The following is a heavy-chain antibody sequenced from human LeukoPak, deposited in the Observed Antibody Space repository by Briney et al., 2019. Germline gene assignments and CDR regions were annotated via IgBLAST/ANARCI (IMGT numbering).Heavy chain of an antibody. CDR3: ARGKGEVPNGGNWFDP. D-gene: IGHD1-26*01. J-gene: IGHJ5*02. V-gene: IGHV1-18*01. CDR2: ISAYNGNT. CDR1: GYTFTSYG. Sequence: ASVKVSCKASGYTFTSYGISWVRQAPGQGLEWMGWISAYNGNTNYAQKLQGRVTMTTDTSTSTAYMELRSLRSDDTAVYYCARGKGEVPNGGNWFDPWGQGTLVTVSS.